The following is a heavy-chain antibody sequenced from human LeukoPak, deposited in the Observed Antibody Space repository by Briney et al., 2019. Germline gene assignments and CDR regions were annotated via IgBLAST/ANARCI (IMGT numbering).Heavy chain of an antibody. CDR1: GFTFSSYW. Sequence: GGSLRLSCAASGFTFSSYWMSWVRQAPGKGLEWVANIKEDGTETYYVDSVKGRFTISRDNARNSLYLQMNSLRVEDTAVYYCAKECRSLQTYWGQGTLVTVSS. D-gene: IGHD5-24*01. CDR3: AKECRSLQTY. V-gene: IGHV3-7*03. J-gene: IGHJ4*02. CDR2: IKEDGTET.